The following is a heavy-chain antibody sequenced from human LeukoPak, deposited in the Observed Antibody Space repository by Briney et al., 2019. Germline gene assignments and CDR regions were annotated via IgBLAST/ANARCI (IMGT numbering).Heavy chain of an antibody. CDR3: AKATGTIIVATLDY. CDR1: GFTFSSYG. CDR2: ISYDGSNK. V-gene: IGHV3-30*18. J-gene: IGHJ4*02. Sequence: PGRSLRLSCSASGFTFSSYGMHWVRQAPGKGLEWVAVISYDGSNKYYADSVKGRFTISRDNSKNTLYLQMNSLRAEDTAVYYCAKATGTIIVATLDYWGQGTLVTVSS. D-gene: IGHD5-12*01.